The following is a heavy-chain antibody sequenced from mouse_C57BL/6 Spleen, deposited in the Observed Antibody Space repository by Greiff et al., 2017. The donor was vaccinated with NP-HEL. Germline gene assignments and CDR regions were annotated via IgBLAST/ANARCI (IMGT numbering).Heavy chain of an antibody. Sequence: EVKLQESGPGLVKPSQSLSLTCSVTGYSITSGYYWNWIRQFPGNKLEWMGYISYDGSNNYNPSLKNRISITRDTSKNQFFLKLNSVTTEDTATYYCARVITLGTFDYWGQGTTLTVSS. D-gene: IGHD1-1*01. CDR1: GYSITSGYY. J-gene: IGHJ2*01. V-gene: IGHV3-6*01. CDR2: ISYDGSN. CDR3: ARVITLGTFDY.